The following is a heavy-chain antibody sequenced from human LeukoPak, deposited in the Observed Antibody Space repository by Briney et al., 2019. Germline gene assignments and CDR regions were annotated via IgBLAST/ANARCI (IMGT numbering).Heavy chain of an antibody. CDR3: ARVPVAAAGYYYYYYMDV. Sequence: PSETLSLTCTVSGGSISSGSYYRSWIRQPAGKGLEWIGRIYTSGSTNYNPSHKSRVTISVDTSKNQFSLKLSSVTAADTAVYYCARVPVAAAGYYYYYYMDVWGKGATVTVSS. V-gene: IGHV4-61*02. D-gene: IGHD6-13*01. J-gene: IGHJ6*03. CDR2: IYTSGST. CDR1: GGSISSGSYY.